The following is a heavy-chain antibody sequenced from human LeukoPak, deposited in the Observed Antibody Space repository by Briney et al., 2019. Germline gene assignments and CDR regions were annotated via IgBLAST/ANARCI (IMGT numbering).Heavy chain of an antibody. CDR1: GFPFSDFS. V-gene: IGHV3-23*01. Sequence: GGSLRLSCATSGFPFSDFSMSWVRQAPGKGLEWISTTNSGGTSTYYAESVKGRFTISRDSSKNTLYLQMSSLRVEDTAVYYCAKQSYARSLGEGGPGTLVSVSS. J-gene: IGHJ4*02. CDR2: TNSGGTST. CDR3: AKQSYARSLGE. D-gene: IGHD2-8*01.